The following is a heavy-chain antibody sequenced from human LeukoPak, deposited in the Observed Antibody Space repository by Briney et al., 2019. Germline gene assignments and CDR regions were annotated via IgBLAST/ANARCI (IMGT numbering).Heavy chain of an antibody. J-gene: IGHJ4*02. Sequence: GGSLRLSCAASGFTFSDYAMTWVRQAPGKGLEWVSAISGSGGSTYYADSVKGRFTISRDNSKNTLYLQMNSLRAEDTAVYYCAKAVPWLPLYFDYWGQGTLVTVSS. CDR1: GFTFSDYA. D-gene: IGHD3-22*01. V-gene: IGHV3-23*01. CDR3: AKAVPWLPLYFDY. CDR2: ISGSGGST.